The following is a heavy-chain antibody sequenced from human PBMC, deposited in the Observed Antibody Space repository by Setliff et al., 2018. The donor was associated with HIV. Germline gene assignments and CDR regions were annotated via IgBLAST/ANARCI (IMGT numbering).Heavy chain of an antibody. J-gene: IGHJ1*01. V-gene: IGHV3-23*01. CDR1: GFSFSNAW. Sequence: PGGSLRLSCAASGFSFSNAWMNWVRQAPGKGLEWVSVIGGSGGSTYYADSVKGRFTISRNNSKNTLYLQMNSLRAEDTAVYYCAKGSVRMHYYDSSGYFQHWGQGTPVTVSS. CDR2: IGGSGGST. D-gene: IGHD3-22*01. CDR3: AKGSVRMHYYDSSGYFQH.